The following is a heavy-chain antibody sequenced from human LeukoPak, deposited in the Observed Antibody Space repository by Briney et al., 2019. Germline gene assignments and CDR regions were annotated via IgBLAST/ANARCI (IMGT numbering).Heavy chain of an antibody. Sequence: ASVKVSCKASGYSFNSYGFTWVRQAPGQGLEWMGWISAFNRQTRYGRKFQGRVTLTTDTSTNTAYMELRSLISGDTATYYCARAQYHYEDSDQNFFDYWGQGSLVTVSP. V-gene: IGHV1-18*01. CDR2: ISAFNRQT. CDR3: ARAQYHYEDSDQNFFDY. CDR1: GYSFNSYG. D-gene: IGHD3-22*01. J-gene: IGHJ4*02.